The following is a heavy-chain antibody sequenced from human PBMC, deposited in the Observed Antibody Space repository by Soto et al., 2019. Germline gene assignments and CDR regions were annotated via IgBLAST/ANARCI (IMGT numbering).Heavy chain of an antibody. Sequence: ASVKVSCKVSGYTLTELSMHWVRQAPGKGLEWMGGFDPEDGETIYAQKFQGRVTMTEDTSTDTAYMELSSLRSEDTAVYYCATDLVHVQSSRYYYYYGMDVWGQGTTVTVSS. V-gene: IGHV1-24*01. J-gene: IGHJ6*02. CDR1: GYTLTELS. D-gene: IGHD3-10*02. CDR3: ATDLVHVQSSRYYYYYGMDV. CDR2: FDPEDGET.